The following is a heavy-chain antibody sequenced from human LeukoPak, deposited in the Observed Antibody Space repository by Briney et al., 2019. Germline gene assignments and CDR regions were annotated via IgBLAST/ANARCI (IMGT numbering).Heavy chain of an antibody. CDR1: GFTFSSFG. D-gene: IGHD4-17*01. CDR3: AKWSGDYPSYYLDY. CDR2: IRSDGSSK. J-gene: IGHJ4*02. Sequence: GGSLRLSCAASGFTFSSFGLHWVRQAPGKGLEWVALIRSDGSSKNYADSAKGRFTISRDTSKNTVHLQMNNLRAEDTAVYYCAKWSGDYPSYYLDYWGQGTLVTVSS. V-gene: IGHV3-30*02.